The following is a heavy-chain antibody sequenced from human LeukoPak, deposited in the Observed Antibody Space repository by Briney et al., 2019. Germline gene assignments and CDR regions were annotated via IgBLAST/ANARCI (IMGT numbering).Heavy chain of an antibody. CDR1: GYSISSAYY. V-gene: IGHV3-21*01. CDR3: ARGAINSGSYDAYFDY. D-gene: IGHD1-26*01. CDR2: ISTSSIYI. Sequence: ETLSLTCTVSGYSISSAYYWGWVRQAPGRGLEWVSSISTSSIYIYYADSVKGRFTISRDNAKKSLYLQVNSLRAEDTAVYYCARGAINSGSYDAYFDYWGQGTLVTVSS. J-gene: IGHJ4*02.